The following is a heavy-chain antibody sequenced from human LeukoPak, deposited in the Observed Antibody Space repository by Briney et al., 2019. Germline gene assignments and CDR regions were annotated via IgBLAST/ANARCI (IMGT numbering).Heavy chain of an antibody. CDR3: AREREPGGAGPFDY. D-gene: IGHD1-26*01. CDR2: ISGSGAGT. CDR1: GFTFSSYA. J-gene: IGHJ4*02. Sequence: GGSLRLSCAASGFTFSSYAMSWVRQAPGKGLEWVSTISGSGAGTYYADSVKGRFTISRDNSKNTLYLQMNSLRAEDTAVYYCAREREPGGAGPFDYWGQGTLVTVSS. V-gene: IGHV3-23*01.